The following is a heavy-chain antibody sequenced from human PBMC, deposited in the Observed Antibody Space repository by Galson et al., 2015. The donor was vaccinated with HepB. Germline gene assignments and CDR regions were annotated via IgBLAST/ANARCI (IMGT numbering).Heavy chain of an antibody. V-gene: IGHV3-23*01. J-gene: IGHJ4*02. D-gene: IGHD2-2*01. CDR1: GFTFSSYA. CDR2: ISGSGGST. Sequence: SLRLSCAASGFTFSSYAMSWVRQAPGKGLEWVSAISGSGGSTYYADSVKGRFTISRDNSKNTLYLQMNSLRAEDTAVYYCAKDLGYCSSTSCYREYYFDYWGQGTLVTVSS. CDR3: AKDLGYCSSTSCYREYYFDY.